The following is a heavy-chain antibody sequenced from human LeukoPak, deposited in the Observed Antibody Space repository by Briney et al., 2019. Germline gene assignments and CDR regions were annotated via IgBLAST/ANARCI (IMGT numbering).Heavy chain of an antibody. Sequence: GGSLRLSCAASGFTFSDNYMSWIRQAPGKGLEWVSYISSGGSGIYYADSVKGRFTISRDNAKNSLYLQMNSLRAEDTAVYYCARPYGSGAYYYYGMDVWGQGTTVTVSS. CDR2: ISSGGSGI. V-gene: IGHV3-11*01. CDR1: GFTFSDNY. D-gene: IGHD3-10*01. CDR3: ARPYGSGAYYYYGMDV. J-gene: IGHJ6*02.